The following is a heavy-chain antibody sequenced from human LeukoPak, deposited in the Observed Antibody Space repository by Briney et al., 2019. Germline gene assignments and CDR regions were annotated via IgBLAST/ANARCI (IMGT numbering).Heavy chain of an antibody. CDR2: INSDGSTT. V-gene: IGHV3-74*01. CDR1: GFSFSSYW. Sequence: PGGSLRLSCAASGFSFSSYWMHWVRQAPGKGLVWVSRINSDGSTTTYADSVKGRFTISRDNAKNTLYLQMNSLRAEDTAVYFCTRGGVDYWGQGTLVTVSS. J-gene: IGHJ4*02. CDR3: TRGGVDY.